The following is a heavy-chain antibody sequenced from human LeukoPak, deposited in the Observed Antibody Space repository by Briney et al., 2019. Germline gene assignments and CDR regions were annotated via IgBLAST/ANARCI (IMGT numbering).Heavy chain of an antibody. Sequence: GATVKISCKASGYTFTDYYMHWGQQAPGKGLEWMGRVDTEDGETIYAEKFQGRVTITADTSTDTAYMELSSLRSEDTAVYYCATDFLAAASNRWGQGTLVTVSS. CDR3: ATDFLAAASNR. CDR2: VDTEDGET. V-gene: IGHV1-69-2*01. CDR1: GYTFTDYY. D-gene: IGHD6-13*01. J-gene: IGHJ4*02.